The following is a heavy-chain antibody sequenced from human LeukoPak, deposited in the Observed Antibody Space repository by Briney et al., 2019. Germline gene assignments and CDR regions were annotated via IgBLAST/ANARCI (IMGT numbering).Heavy chain of an antibody. V-gene: IGHV3-53*01. CDR3: ARDATIRPRMLFGY. J-gene: IGHJ4*02. CDR2: IYSGGST. D-gene: IGHD2-21*01. CDR1: GFTVSSNY. Sequence: GGSLRLSCAASGFTVSSNYMSWVRQAPGKGLEWVSVIYSGGSTYYADSVKGRFTISRDNAKNSLYLQMNSLRAEDTAVYYCARDATIRPRMLFGYWGQGTLVTVSS.